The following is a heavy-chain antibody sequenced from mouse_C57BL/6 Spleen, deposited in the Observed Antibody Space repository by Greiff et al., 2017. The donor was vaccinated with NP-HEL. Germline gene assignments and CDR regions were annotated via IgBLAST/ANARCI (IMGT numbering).Heavy chain of an antibody. Sequence: VQLVESGPGLVAPSQRLSITCTVSGFSFTSYGVAWVRQPPGKGLEWLGVIWGGGSTNYNSALMSRLSISKDNSKSQVFLKMNSLQTDDTAMYYCAKHGYDSNYGWYFDVWGTGTTVTVSS. CDR2: IWGGGST. CDR1: GFSFTSYG. J-gene: IGHJ1*03. CDR3: AKHGYDSNYGWYFDV. V-gene: IGHV2-9*01. D-gene: IGHD2-5*01.